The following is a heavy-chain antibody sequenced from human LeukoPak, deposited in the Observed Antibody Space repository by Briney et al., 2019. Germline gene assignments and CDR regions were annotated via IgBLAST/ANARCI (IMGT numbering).Heavy chain of an antibody. CDR3: FTAQNYYDSSGYYYIDY. Sequence: GGSLRLSCAASGFTFSNAWMTWVRQAPGKGLERVGRIKSKTDGGTTDYAAPVKGRFTISRDDSQNTLYLQMNSLVTEDTAVYYCFTAQNYYDSSGYYYIDYWGQGTLVTVSS. V-gene: IGHV3-15*01. CDR1: GFTFSNAW. J-gene: IGHJ4*02. CDR2: IKSKTDGGTT. D-gene: IGHD3-22*01.